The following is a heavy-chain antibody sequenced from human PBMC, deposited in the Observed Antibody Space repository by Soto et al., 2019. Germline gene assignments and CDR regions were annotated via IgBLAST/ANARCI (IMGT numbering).Heavy chain of an antibody. CDR1: GFTFSSYA. D-gene: IGHD5-18*01. Sequence: GGSLRLSCAASGFTFSSYAMHWVRQAPGKGLEWVAVISYDGSNKYYADSVKGRFTISRDNSKNTLYLQMNSLRAEDTAVYYCARDQDTAMVMVDYWGQGTLVTVS. CDR2: ISYDGSNK. J-gene: IGHJ4*02. CDR3: ARDQDTAMVMVDY. V-gene: IGHV3-30-3*01.